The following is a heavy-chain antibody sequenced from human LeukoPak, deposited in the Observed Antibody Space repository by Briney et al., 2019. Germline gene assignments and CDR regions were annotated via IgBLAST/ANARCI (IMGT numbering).Heavy chain of an antibody. J-gene: IGHJ2*01. CDR2: INHSGST. D-gene: IGHD3-10*01. Sequence: GSLRLSCAASGFTFSSYAMSWVRQPPGKGLEWIGEINHSGSTNYNPSLKSRVTISVDTSKNQFSLKLSSVTAADTAVCYCARGRGGYWYFDLWGRGTLVTVSS. CDR3: ARGRGGYWYFDL. V-gene: IGHV4-34*01. CDR1: GFTFSSYA.